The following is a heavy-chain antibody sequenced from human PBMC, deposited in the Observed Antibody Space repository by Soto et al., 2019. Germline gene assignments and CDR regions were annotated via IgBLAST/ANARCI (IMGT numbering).Heavy chain of an antibody. J-gene: IGHJ3*02. Sequence: GGSLRLSCAASGFTFSSYSMNWVRQAPGKGLEWVSYISSSSSTIYYADSVKGRFTISRDNAKNILYLQMNSLRAEDTAVYYCARTALGYCSSTSCYDHGYAFDIWGQGTMVTVSS. D-gene: IGHD2-2*01. CDR2: ISSSSSTI. CDR1: GFTFSSYS. CDR3: ARTALGYCSSTSCYDHGYAFDI. V-gene: IGHV3-48*01.